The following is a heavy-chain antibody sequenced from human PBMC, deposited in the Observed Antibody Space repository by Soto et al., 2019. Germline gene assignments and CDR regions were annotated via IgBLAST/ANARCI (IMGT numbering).Heavy chain of an antibody. CDR3: ARGPKAARALLRYMAV. J-gene: IGHJ6*03. CDR1: GGTFSGYY. Sequence: SETLSLTCAVYGGTFSGYYWSWIRQPPGKGLEWIGEINHSGSTNYNPSLKSRVTISVDTSKNQFSLKLSSVTAADTAVYYCARGPKAARALLRYMAVWGKGTTVNVSS. V-gene: IGHV4-34*01. D-gene: IGHD6-6*01. CDR2: INHSGST.